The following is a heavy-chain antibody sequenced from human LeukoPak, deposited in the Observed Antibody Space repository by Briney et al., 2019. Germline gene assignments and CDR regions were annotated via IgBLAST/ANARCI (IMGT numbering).Heavy chain of an antibody. CDR1: GDSISNYY. D-gene: IGHD3-22*01. V-gene: IGHV4-59*08. CDR2: ISYSGST. J-gene: IGHJ3*02. CDR3: ARTYYYDASGYYGLYAFDI. Sequence: SETLSLTCTVSGDSISNYYWSWIRQPPGKGLEWIGYISYSGSTNYNPSLKGRVTISVDTSKNQFSLNLSSVTAADTAVYWCARTYYYDASGYYGLYAFDIWGQGTVVTVSS.